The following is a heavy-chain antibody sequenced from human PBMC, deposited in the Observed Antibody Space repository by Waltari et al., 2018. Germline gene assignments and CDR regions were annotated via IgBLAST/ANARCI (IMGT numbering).Heavy chain of an antibody. J-gene: IGHJ4*02. CDR3: ARTIVVVPAAKVPFFDY. D-gene: IGHD2-2*01. CDR2: IYPGDSDT. V-gene: IGHV5-51*03. CDR1: GYSFTRYW. Sequence: EVQLVQSGAEVKKPGESLKLSCKGSGYSFTRYWIGWVRQMPGKGLEWMGVIYPGDSDTRYSPSFQGQVTISADKSISTAYLQWSSLKASDTAMYYCARTIVVVPAAKVPFFDYWGQGTLVTVSS.